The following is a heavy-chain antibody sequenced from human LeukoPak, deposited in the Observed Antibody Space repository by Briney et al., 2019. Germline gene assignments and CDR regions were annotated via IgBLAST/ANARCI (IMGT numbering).Heavy chain of an antibody. CDR1: GFTISDYG. J-gene: IGHJ4*02. D-gene: IGHD5-18*01. Sequence: GGSLRLSCAASGFTISDYGLVWIRQAPGKGLEWVSGSRSGGANNFYADAVKGRFTISRDNSKNTLYLQMNSLRAEDTAVYYCARDSTSGYSYVDYWGQGTLVTVSS. V-gene: IGHV3-23*01. CDR2: SRSGGANN. CDR3: ARDSTSGYSYVDY.